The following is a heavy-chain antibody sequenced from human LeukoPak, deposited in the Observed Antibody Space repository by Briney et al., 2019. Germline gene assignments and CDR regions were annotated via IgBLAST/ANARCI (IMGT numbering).Heavy chain of an antibody. CDR3: ARVAYYDSSGYYYGLFYFQH. D-gene: IGHD3-22*01. CDR2: IIPIFGTA. J-gene: IGHJ1*01. V-gene: IGHV1-69*13. CDR1: GGTFSSYA. Sequence: SVKVSCKASGGTFSSYAISWVRQAPGQGLEWMGGIIPIFGTANYAQKFQGRVTITADESTSTAYMELSSLRSEDTAVYYCARVAYYDSSGYYYGLFYFQHWGQGTLVTVSS.